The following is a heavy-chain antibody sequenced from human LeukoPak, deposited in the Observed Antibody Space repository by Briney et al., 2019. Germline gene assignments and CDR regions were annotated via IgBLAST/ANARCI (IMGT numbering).Heavy chain of an antibody. Sequence: PGGSLRLSYAASGFTFSTYGMGWVRRAPGKGLEWVSSISYSDDSTYYADSVKGRFTISRDNSKNTLSLQMNGQRAEDTAVYYCVKHSLYYYGSGTYFDYWGQGTLVTVSS. CDR2: ISYSDDST. V-gene: IGHV3-23*01. CDR3: VKHSLYYYGSGTYFDY. D-gene: IGHD3-10*01. CDR1: GFTFSTYG. J-gene: IGHJ4*02.